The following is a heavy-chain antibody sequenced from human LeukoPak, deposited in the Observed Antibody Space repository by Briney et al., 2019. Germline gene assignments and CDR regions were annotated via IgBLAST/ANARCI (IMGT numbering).Heavy chain of an antibody. D-gene: IGHD3-10*01. V-gene: IGHV4-30-4*01. CDR3: ASDDGSGRIDY. CDR2: IYYSGST. Sequence: PSQTLSLTCTVSGGSLSSGDYYWGWVRQPPGKGLEWIGYIYYSGSTYYNPSLKSRVTISVDTSKNQFSLKLSSVTAADTAVYYCASDDGSGRIDYWGQGTLVTVSS. CDR1: GGSLSSGDYY. J-gene: IGHJ4*02.